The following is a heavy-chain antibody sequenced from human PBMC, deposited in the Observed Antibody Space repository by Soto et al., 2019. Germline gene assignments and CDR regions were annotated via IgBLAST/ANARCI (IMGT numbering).Heavy chain of an antibody. D-gene: IGHD3-9*01. J-gene: IGHJ4*02. CDR2: IYYRGTT. CDR1: GGPISRSNYY. V-gene: IGHV4-39*01. Sequence: SETLSLTCTVSGGPISRSNYYWGWIRQPPGKGLEWIGSIYYRGTTYYNPSLKSRVTISVDTSKNQFSLNLSSVTAADTAVYYCARLHYDILTGLFPDYWGQGTLVTVSS. CDR3: ARLHYDILTGLFPDY.